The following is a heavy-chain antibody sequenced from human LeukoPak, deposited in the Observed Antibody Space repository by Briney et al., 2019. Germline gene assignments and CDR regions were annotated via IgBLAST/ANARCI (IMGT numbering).Heavy chain of an antibody. D-gene: IGHD1-26*01. CDR2: IWYDGRNK. J-gene: IGHJ4*02. CDR1: GFTFSSYG. V-gene: IGHV3-33*01. CDR3: ARDASSGNDFDY. Sequence: PGRSLRLSCAASGFTFSSYGMHWVRQAPGKGLEWVAVIWYDGRNKFYADSVKGRFTISRDNSKNTVYLQLNSLRVEDTALYYCARDASSGNDFDYWGQGTLVTVSS.